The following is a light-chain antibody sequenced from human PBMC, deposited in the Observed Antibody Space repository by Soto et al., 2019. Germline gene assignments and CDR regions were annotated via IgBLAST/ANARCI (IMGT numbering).Light chain of an antibody. CDR3: QQCDDWPRT. Sequence: EIVMTQSPDILSVSPGERATLSCRASQSVSNNLAWYQQKPGQAPRLLIHGTSTRAAGIPARFSGSRSGTEFTLTISSLQSEDFAVYYCQQCDDWPRTFGQGTKVDIK. CDR2: GTS. J-gene: IGKJ1*01. V-gene: IGKV3-15*01. CDR1: QSVSNN.